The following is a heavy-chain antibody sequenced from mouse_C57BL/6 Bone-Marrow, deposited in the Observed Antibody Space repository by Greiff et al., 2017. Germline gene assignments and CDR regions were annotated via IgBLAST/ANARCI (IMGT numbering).Heavy chain of an antibody. J-gene: IGHJ2*01. V-gene: IGHV14-2*01. Sequence: VQLQQSGAELVKPGASVKLSCTASGFTIKDYYIPWVKQRTEQGLEWIGRIDPEDGDTKYAPNFQDKATITADTSSNTAYLQLSSLTSEDTAVYYGTRSLIYYGTNYWGQGTTLTVSS. D-gene: IGHD1-1*01. CDR3: TRSLIYYGTNY. CDR1: GFTIKDYY. CDR2: IDPEDGDT.